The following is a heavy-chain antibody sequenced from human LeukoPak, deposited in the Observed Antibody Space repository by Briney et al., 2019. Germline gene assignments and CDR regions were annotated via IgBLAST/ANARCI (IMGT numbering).Heavy chain of an antibody. CDR3: ATDGGSGWYDE. Sequence: GASAKVSCKVSGYTLTELSMHWVRQAPGKGLGWMGGFDPEDGETIYAQKFQGRVTMTEDTSTDTAYMELSSLRSEDTAVYYCATDGGSGWYDEWGQGTLVTVSS. CDR2: FDPEDGET. J-gene: IGHJ4*02. CDR1: GYTLTELS. D-gene: IGHD6-19*01. V-gene: IGHV1-24*01.